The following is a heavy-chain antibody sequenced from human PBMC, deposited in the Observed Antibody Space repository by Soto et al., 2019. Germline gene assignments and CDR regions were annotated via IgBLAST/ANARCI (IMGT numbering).Heavy chain of an antibody. V-gene: IGHV1-69*01. D-gene: IGHD2-2*01. CDR3: AGGDGGCCSTSCHYYFGMDV. Sequence: QVQLVQSGAEVKKPGSSVKVSCKASGGTFFSYVISGVRQAPGQGLEWVGGGIPLFGTAEYAQKYQARVTTTADESSIIVYMELTSTRSDDTAVYYCAGGDGGCCSTSCHYYFGMDVWGQGPTVTVPS. CDR1: GGTFFSYV. CDR2: GIPLFGTA. J-gene: IGHJ6*02.